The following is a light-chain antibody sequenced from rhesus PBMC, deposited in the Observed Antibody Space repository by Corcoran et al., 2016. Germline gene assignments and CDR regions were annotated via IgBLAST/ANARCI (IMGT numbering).Light chain of an antibody. CDR2: GAS. CDR1: QSVSSS. CDR3: QQYSNWPHS. J-gene: IGKJ2*01. Sequence: EIVMTQSPATLSLSPGERATLSCRASQSVSSSLAWYQQKPGQAPRLLIYGASRRATGIPDRFSGRGAGTEFTLTISSLEPEDCAVYYCQQYSNWPHSFGQGTKVEIK. V-gene: IGKV3-42*03.